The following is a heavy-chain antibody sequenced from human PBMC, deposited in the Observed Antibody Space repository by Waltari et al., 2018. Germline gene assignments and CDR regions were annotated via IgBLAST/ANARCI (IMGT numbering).Heavy chain of an antibody. Sequence: QVQLQESGPGLVKPSQTLSLTCTVSGGSISSGDYYWSWIRQPPGKGLEWIGYIYYSGSTYDNPSLKSRVTIAVDTSKNESSLKLSAVTAADTAVYYCATSLNYYGSGSYYKCLDYWGQGTLVTVSS. V-gene: IGHV4-30-4*08. CDR3: ATSLNYYGSGSYYKCLDY. J-gene: IGHJ4*02. CDR2: IYYSGST. CDR1: GGSISSGDYY. D-gene: IGHD3-10*01.